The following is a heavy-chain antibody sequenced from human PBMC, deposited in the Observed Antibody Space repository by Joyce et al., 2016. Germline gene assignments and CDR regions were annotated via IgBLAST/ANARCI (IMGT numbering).Heavy chain of an antibody. Sequence: EVQLLESGGGLVQPGGSLRLSCTGSKFTFSIYPMSWIRQAPGKGLEWVSTMSGGVGDKYYADSVKGRFTISRDNSKNTVYLQMNNLRAEDTAVYYCAKVLQYFESLDYWGQGTLITVSS. CDR3: AKVLQYFESLDY. V-gene: IGHV3-23*01. CDR1: KFTFSIYP. CDR2: MSGGVGDK. J-gene: IGHJ4*02. D-gene: IGHD3-9*01.